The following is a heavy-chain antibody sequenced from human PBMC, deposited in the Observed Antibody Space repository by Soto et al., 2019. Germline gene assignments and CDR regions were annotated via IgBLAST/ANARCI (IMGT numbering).Heavy chain of an antibody. CDR1: GGSISSYY. V-gene: IGHV4-59*01. CDR2: IYYSGST. D-gene: IGHD3-9*01. CDR3: ARALILTGYYIHDAFDI. J-gene: IGHJ3*02. Sequence: TLSLTCTVSGGSISSYYWSWIRQPPGKGLEWIGYIYYSGSTNYNPSLKSRVTISVDTSKNQFSLKLSSVTAADTAVYYCARALILTGYYIHDAFDIWGQGTMVTVSS.